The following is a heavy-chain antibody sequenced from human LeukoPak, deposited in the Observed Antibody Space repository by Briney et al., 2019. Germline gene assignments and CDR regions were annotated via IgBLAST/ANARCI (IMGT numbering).Heavy chain of an antibody. V-gene: IGHV3-23*01. CDR3: AKDRLAAALTGAFDI. D-gene: IGHD6-13*01. CDR1: GFTFNTYV. J-gene: IGHJ3*02. CDR2: VSGSGGLT. Sequence: QAGGSLRLSCAVSGFTFNTYVMSWVRQAPGKGLEWVSAVSGSGGLTYYADSVKGRVTISRDNSKNTLYLQINSLRAEDTAVYYCAKDRLAAALTGAFDIWGQGTMVTVSS.